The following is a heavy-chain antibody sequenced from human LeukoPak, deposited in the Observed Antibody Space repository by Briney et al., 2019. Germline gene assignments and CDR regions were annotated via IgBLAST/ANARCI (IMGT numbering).Heavy chain of an antibody. J-gene: IGHJ4*02. D-gene: IGHD3-10*01. CDR3: ARAYYYGSGSYN. V-gene: IGHV4-59*01. CDR1: GGSFSGYY. Sequence: SETLSLTCAVYGGSFSGYYWSWIRQSPGKGLEWIGYIYYSGSTNYNPSLKSRVTISVDTSKNQFSLKLSPVTAADTAVYYCARAYYYGSGSYNWDKGTLVTVSS. CDR2: IYYSGST.